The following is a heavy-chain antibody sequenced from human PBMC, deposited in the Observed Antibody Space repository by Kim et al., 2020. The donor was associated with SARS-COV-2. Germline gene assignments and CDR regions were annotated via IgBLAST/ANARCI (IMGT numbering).Heavy chain of an antibody. CDR3: ARDQSGDSFDY. J-gene: IGHJ4*02. D-gene: IGHD1-26*01. Sequence: NNYAVSVKSRITINPDTAKNQFSLQVNSVTPEDTAVYYCARDQSGDSFDYWGQRTLVTVSS. V-gene: IGHV6-1*01. CDR2: N.